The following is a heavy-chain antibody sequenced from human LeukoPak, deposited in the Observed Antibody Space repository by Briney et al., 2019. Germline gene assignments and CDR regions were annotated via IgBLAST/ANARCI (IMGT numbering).Heavy chain of an antibody. D-gene: IGHD6-19*01. J-gene: IGHJ4*02. CDR1: GGSISSYY. Sequence: SETLSPTCTVSGGSISSYYWSWIRQPPGKGLEWIGHIYDGRDTKYNPSLTSRVTISVDTSRNQFSLSLTSVTAADTAIYYCAQTTGWPGFDFWGPGALVTVSS. V-gene: IGHV4-59*08. CDR2: IYDGRDT. CDR3: AQTTGWPGFDF.